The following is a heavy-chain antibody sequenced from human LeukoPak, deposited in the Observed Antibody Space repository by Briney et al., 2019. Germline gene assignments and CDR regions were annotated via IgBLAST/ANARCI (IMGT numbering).Heavy chain of an antibody. CDR2: MNPNSGNT. V-gene: IGHV1-8*01. CDR1: GYTFTSYD. J-gene: IGHJ5*02. D-gene: IGHD1-26*01. Sequence: ASVKVSCKASGYTFTSYDINWVRQATGQGLEWMGWMNPNSGNTGYAQKFQGRVTMTRDMSTSTVYMELSSLRSDDTAVYYCARDNSVGDNAWWFDPWGQGTLVTVSS. CDR3: ARDNSVGDNAWWFDP.